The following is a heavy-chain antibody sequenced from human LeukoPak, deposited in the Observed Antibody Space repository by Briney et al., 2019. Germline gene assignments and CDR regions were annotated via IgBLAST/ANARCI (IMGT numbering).Heavy chain of an antibody. D-gene: IGHD4-17*01. CDR2: INHSGST. CDR3: AGELKDGDYFDY. V-gene: IGHV4-34*01. Sequence: PSETLSLTCAVYGGSFSGYYWSWIRQPPGKGLEWIGEINHSGSTNYNPSLKSRVTISVDTSKNQFSLKLSSVTAADTAVYYCAGELKDGDYFDYWGQGTLVTVSS. CDR1: GGSFSGYY. J-gene: IGHJ4*02.